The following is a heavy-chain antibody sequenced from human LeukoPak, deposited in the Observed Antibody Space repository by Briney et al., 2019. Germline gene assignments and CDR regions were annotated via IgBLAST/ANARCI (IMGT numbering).Heavy chain of an antibody. D-gene: IGHD5-18*01. CDR1: GGSISSYY. Sequence: SEALSLTCTVSGGSISSYYWSWIRQPPGKGLEGIGYIYTSGSTNYNPSLKSRVTISVDTSKNQFSLKLSSVTAADTAVYYCARTLSYGQYYYMDVWGKGTTVTVSS. V-gene: IGHV4-4*09. CDR2: IYTSGST. J-gene: IGHJ6*03. CDR3: ARTLSYGQYYYMDV.